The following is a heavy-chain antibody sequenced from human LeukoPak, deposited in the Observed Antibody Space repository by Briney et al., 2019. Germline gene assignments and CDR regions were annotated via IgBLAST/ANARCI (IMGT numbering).Heavy chain of an antibody. J-gene: IGHJ3*02. CDR1: GFTFTNYV. Sequence: PGGSLRLSCAASGFTFTNYVMNWVCQAPGKGLEWVSSITGTADKTYDADSVKGRFTISRDNSKNTLSLQMSSLRVEDTAIYYCARRGGSRGWGAFDIWGQGTIVTVSS. CDR2: ITGTADKT. D-gene: IGHD6-19*01. CDR3: ARRGGSRGWGAFDI. V-gene: IGHV3-23*01.